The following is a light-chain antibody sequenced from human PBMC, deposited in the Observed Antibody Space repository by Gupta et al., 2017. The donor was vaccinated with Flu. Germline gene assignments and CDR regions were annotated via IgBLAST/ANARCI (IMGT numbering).Light chain of an antibody. J-gene: IGLJ1*01. CDR1: SSNIGGYS. Sequence: QPVLTHPPSASGTPGQRVTISCSGCSSNIGGYSVNWYQQRPGTAPKLLIYNNDQRPSGVPDRFSASKSGTSTSLAISGLQSEDEADYYCATWDESLNGYVFGAGTEVTVL. CDR3: ATWDESLNGYV. CDR2: NND. V-gene: IGLV1-44*01.